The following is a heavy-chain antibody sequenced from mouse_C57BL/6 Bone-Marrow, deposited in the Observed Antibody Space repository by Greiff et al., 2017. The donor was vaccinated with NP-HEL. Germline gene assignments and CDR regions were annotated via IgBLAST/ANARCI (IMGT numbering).Heavy chain of an antibody. D-gene: IGHD2-2*01. CDR3: ARSQGYDVGYYAMDY. Sequence: VQLQASGAELVKPGASVKISCKASGYAFSSYWMNWVKQRPGKGLEWIGQIYPGDGDTNYNGKFKGKATLTADKSSSTSYMQLSSLTSEDSAVYFCARSQGYDVGYYAMDYWGQGTSVTVSS. J-gene: IGHJ4*01. V-gene: IGHV1-80*01. CDR1: GYAFSSYW. CDR2: IYPGDGDT.